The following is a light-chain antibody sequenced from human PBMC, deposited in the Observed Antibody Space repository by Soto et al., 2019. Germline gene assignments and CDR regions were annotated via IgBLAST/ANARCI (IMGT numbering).Light chain of an antibody. J-gene: IGKJ5*01. Sequence: EIVLTQSPGTLSLSPGERASLSCRASQDITKTYLAWYQQKPGQAPRLLIYGASIRATGIPDRFSGSGSGTDFILTISRLEPEDFAVYYCQQYGGSPPVTFGQGTRLEIK. CDR1: QDITKTY. CDR3: QQYGGSPPVT. CDR2: GAS. V-gene: IGKV3-20*01.